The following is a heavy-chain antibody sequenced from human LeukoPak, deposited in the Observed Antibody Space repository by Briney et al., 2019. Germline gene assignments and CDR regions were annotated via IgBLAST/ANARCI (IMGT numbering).Heavy chain of an antibody. CDR3: ARVKRVPVAGPDLYYFDY. V-gene: IGHV4-59*01. CDR2: IYYSGST. CDR1: GGSFSNYY. J-gene: IGHJ4*02. D-gene: IGHD6-19*01. Sequence: PSETLSLTCTVSGGSFSNYYWSWIRQPPGKGLDWIGYIYYSGSTNQNPSLKSRVTLSVDPSKNRFSLKVSSVTAADTAVYYCARVKRVPVAGPDLYYFDYWGQGTLVTVSS.